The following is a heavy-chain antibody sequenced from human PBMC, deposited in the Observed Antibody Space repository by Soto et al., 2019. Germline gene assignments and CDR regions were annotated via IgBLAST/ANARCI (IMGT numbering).Heavy chain of an antibody. J-gene: IGHJ4*02. D-gene: IGHD3-10*01. V-gene: IGHV3-43*01. CDR3: AKDGTTMVRGVTIFDY. CDR2: ISWDGGST. Sequence: GGSLRLSCAASGFTFDDYTMHWVRQAPGKGLEWVSLISWDGGSTYYADSVKGRFTISRDNSKNSLYLQMNSLRTEDTALYYCAKDGTTMVRGVTIFDYWGQGTLVTVSS. CDR1: GFTFDDYT.